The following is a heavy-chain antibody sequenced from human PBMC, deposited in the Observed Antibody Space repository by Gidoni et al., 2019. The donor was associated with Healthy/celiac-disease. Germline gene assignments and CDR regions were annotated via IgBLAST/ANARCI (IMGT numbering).Heavy chain of an antibody. CDR2: ISYDGSNK. D-gene: IGHD2-2*01. V-gene: IGHV3-30*18. CDR3: AKDSAYCSSTSCYVVYYYYGMDV. Sequence: QVQLVESGGGVVQPGRSLRLSCAASGFPFSSSGMHWVRQAPAKGLEWVAVISYDGSNKYYADSVKGRFTISRDNSKNTLYLQMNSLRAEDTAVYYCAKDSAYCSSTSCYVVYYYYGMDVWGQGTTVTVSS. J-gene: IGHJ6*02. CDR1: GFPFSSSG.